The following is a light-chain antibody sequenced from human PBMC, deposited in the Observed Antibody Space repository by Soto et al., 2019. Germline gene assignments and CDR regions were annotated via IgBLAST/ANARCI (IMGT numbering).Light chain of an antibody. J-gene: IGKJ4*01. Sequence: DIQMTQSPSSLSASVGDRVSITCRASQGISDSLAWFQHKPGKPPKLLMYAASTLQSGVPSRFSGSGSGTDFILTISSLQPEDVATYYCQNDNSAPLTVGGGTRVEIK. V-gene: IGKV1-27*01. CDR3: QNDNSAPLT. CDR1: QGISDS. CDR2: AAS.